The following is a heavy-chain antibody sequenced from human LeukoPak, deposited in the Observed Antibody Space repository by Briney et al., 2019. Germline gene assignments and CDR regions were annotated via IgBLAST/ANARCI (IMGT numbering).Heavy chain of an antibody. CDR3: ARDPSTMVRGESPREFDY. CDR2: ISSSGSTI. V-gene: IGHV3-48*03. J-gene: IGHJ4*02. CDR1: GFTFSSYE. D-gene: IGHD3-10*01. Sequence: GGSLRLSCAASGFTFSSYEMNWVRQAPGKGLEWLSYISSSGSTIYYADSVKGRFTISRDNAKNSLYLQMNRLRAEDTAVYYCARDPSTMVRGESPREFDYWGQGTLVTVSS.